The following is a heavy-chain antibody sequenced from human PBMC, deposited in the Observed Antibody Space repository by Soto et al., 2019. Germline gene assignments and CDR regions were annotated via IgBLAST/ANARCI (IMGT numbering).Heavy chain of an antibody. D-gene: IGHD2-15*01. Sequence: SETLSLTCTVSGGSISSARYYWGWIRQPPGKGLEWIGSIYYSGSTYSNPSLKSRVTIFVDTSKNQFSLRLSSVTAADTAVYYCARHSDCSGGSCYSEYFAVGNWFDPWGQGTLVTVSS. V-gene: IGHV4-39*01. CDR1: GGSISSARYY. J-gene: IGHJ5*02. CDR3: ARHSDCSGGSCYSEYFAVGNWFDP. CDR2: IYYSGST.